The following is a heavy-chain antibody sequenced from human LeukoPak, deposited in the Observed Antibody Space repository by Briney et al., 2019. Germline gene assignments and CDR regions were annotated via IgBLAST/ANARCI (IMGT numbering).Heavy chain of an antibody. CDR2: ISGSGGST. J-gene: IGHJ4*02. Sequence: GGSLRLSCAASGFTFSSYAMSXXXQAPGKGLEWVSAISGSGGSTYYADSVKGRFTISRXNSKNTLYLQMNSLRAEDTAVYYCAKVDSSGWYGSDYWGQGTLVTVSS. V-gene: IGHV3-23*01. CDR3: AKVDSSGWYGSDY. CDR1: GFTFSSYA. D-gene: IGHD6-19*01.